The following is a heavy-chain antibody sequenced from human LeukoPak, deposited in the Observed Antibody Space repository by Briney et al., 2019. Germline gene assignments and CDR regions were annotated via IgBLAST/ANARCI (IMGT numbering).Heavy chain of an antibody. J-gene: IGHJ4*02. CDR3: ARDDGFNWNDRCFDF. CDR2: IYHSGST. Sequence: SETLSLTCTASGYSISSGYYWGWIRQPPGKGLEWIGSIYHSGSTYYNPSLKSRVTISVDTSKNQFSLKLNSVTAADTAVYYCARDDGFNWNDRCFDFWGQGALVTVSS. D-gene: IGHD1-20*01. CDR1: GYSISSGYY. V-gene: IGHV4-38-2*02.